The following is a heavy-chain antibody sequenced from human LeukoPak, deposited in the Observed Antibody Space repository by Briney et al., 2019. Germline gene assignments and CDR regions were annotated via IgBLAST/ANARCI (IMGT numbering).Heavy chain of an antibody. CDR3: ARYPGVVIPPHYFDY. CDR1: GGSFSGYY. V-gene: IGHV4-34*01. Sequence: SGTLSLTCAVYGGSFSGYYWSWIRQPPGKGLEWIGEINHSGSTNYNPSLKSRVTISVDTSKNQFSLKLSSVTAADTAVYYCARYPGVVIPPHYFDYWGQGTLVTVSS. D-gene: IGHD3-3*01. CDR2: INHSGST. J-gene: IGHJ4*02.